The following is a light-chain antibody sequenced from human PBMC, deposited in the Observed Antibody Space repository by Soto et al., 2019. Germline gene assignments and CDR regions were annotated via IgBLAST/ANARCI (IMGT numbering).Light chain of an antibody. J-gene: IGKJ2*02. Sequence: DIQMTQSPSTLSASVGDRVTITCRASQSIGSWLAWYQQKPGKAPKLLIYDAFSLESGVPSRFSGSASGTEFTLTISSLQPDDFATYYCQQYNSYPCTFGQGTKLEIK. CDR3: QQYNSYPCT. CDR1: QSIGSW. V-gene: IGKV1-5*01. CDR2: DAF.